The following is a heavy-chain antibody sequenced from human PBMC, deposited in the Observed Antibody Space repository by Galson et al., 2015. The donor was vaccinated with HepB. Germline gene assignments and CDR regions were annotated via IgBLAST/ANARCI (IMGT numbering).Heavy chain of an antibody. Sequence: SLRLSCAASGFTFSNYAMHLVRQAPGKGLEWVAVMSYDGSNKYYADSVKGRFTISRDKSKNTLYLQMNSLRAEDTAVYYCARDLTPRGSGYLDYWGQGTLVTVSS. CDR3: ARDLTPRGSGYLDY. D-gene: IGHD3-22*01. CDR1: GFTFSNYA. CDR2: MSYDGSNK. V-gene: IGHV3-30-3*01. J-gene: IGHJ4*02.